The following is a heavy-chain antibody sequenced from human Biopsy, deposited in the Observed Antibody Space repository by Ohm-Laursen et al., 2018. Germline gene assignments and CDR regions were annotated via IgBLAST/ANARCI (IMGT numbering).Heavy chain of an antibody. CDR3: ARDTGTMVRGVLYQ. CDR2: IKWNSGKI. Sequence: SSLRLSCAASGFNLCDYAMHWVRQVPGKGLEWVSGIKWNSGKIDYADSVKGRFTISRDNAKNSLYLHMNSLRTEDSAFYYCARDTGTMVRGVLYQWGQGTQVTVSS. CDR1: GFNLCDYA. D-gene: IGHD3-10*01. J-gene: IGHJ4*02. V-gene: IGHV3-9*01.